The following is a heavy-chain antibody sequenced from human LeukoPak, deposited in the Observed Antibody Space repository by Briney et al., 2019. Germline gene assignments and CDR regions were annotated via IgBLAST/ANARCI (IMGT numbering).Heavy chain of an antibody. D-gene: IGHD3-10*01. CDR3: ARGYGSGDY. CDR1: GFSFRSYW. CDR2: IYSGGST. Sequence: PGGSLRLSCAVSGFSFRSYWMSWVRQAPGKGLEWVSVIYSGGSTYYADSVKGRFTISRDNAKNSLYLQMNSLRAEDTAVYYCARGYGSGDYWGQGTLVTVSS. J-gene: IGHJ4*02. V-gene: IGHV3-66*01.